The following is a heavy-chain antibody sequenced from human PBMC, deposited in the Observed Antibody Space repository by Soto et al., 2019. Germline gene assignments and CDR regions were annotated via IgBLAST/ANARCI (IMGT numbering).Heavy chain of an antibody. D-gene: IGHD6-19*01. Sequence: QVQLVQSGAEVKKPGSSVKVSCKASGGTFSSYTISWVRQAPGQGLEWMGRIIPILGIAKYAQKFQGRVTITADKPTSTAYMELSSLRSEDPAVYSCASLPVADVAFDIGGQGTWSPSLQ. CDR2: IIPILGIA. CDR3: ASLPVADVAFDI. CDR1: GGTFSSYT. J-gene: IGHJ3*02. V-gene: IGHV1-69*02.